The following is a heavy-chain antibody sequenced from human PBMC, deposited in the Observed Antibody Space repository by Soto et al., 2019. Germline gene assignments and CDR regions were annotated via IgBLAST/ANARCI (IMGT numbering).Heavy chain of an antibody. CDR2: IYHSGST. D-gene: IGHD3-10*01. Sequence: LSLTCAVSGGSISSGGYSWSWIRQPPGKGLEWIGYIYHSGSTYYNPSLKSRVTISVDRSKNQFSLKLSSVTAADTAVYYCASEPGGTRVREVYYYYGMDVWGQGTTVTVSS. CDR1: GGSISSGGYS. V-gene: IGHV4-30-2*01. CDR3: ASEPGGTRVREVYYYYGMDV. J-gene: IGHJ6*02.